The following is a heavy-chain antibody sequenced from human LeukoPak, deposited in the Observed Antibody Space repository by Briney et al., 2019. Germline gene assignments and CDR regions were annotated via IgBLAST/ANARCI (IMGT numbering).Heavy chain of an antibody. CDR2: IYYSGST. CDR1: GGSVSSGSYY. CDR3: AREGLVATSRWFDP. V-gene: IGHV4-61*03. Sequence: SETLSLTCTVSGGSVSSGSYYWNWIRQPPGKGLEWIGCIYYSGSTNYNPSLKSRATISVDTSKNHFSLKLSSATTADTAVYYCAREGLVATSRWFDPWGQGTLVTVSS. J-gene: IGHJ5*02. D-gene: IGHD5-12*01.